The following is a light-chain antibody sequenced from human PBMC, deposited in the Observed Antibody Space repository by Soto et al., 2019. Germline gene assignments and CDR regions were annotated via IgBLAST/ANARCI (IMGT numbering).Light chain of an antibody. CDR3: QQRRNGPPSLT. CDR1: QSVSSY. J-gene: IGKJ4*02. CDR2: DAS. Sequence: EIVLTQSPATLSLSPGERATLSCRASQSVSSYLAWYPQKPGQAPRLLIYDASNRATGIPARFSGSGSGTDLTLTISSLEPEDFAVYYCQQRRNGPPSLTFGGGTKVEIK. V-gene: IGKV3-11*01.